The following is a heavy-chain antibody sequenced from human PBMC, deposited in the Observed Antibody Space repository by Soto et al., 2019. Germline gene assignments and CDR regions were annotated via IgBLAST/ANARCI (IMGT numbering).Heavy chain of an antibody. CDR3: ARREIQGPIDY. J-gene: IGHJ4*02. D-gene: IGHD1-26*01. Sequence: QVQLQESGPGLVKPSATLSLTCAVSGYSISSSNWWGWIRQPPGKGLEWIGYIYYSGTTYYNPSLKGGVTMSVDTSKNQFSLKLTSVTAVDTAVYYCARREIQGPIDYWGQGTLVTVSS. CDR1: GYSISSSNW. CDR2: IYYSGTT. V-gene: IGHV4-28*01.